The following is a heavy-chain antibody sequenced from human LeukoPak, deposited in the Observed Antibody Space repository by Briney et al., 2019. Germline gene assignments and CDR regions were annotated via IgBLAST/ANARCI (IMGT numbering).Heavy chain of an antibody. V-gene: IGHV4-59*01. CDR1: GGSISSYY. D-gene: IGHD3-10*01. CDR3: ARVSMVRGVLLDV. J-gene: IGHJ6*02. CDR2: IYYSGST. Sequence: SETLSLTCTVSGGSISSYYWSWIRQPPGKGLEWIGYIYYSGSTNYNPSLKSRVTISVHTPKNQFSLKLSSVTAADTAVYYCARVSMVRGVLLDVWGQGTTVTVSS.